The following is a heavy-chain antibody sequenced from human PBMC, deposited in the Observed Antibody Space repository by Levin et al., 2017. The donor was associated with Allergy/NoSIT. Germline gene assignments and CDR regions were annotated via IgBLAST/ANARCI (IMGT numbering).Heavy chain of an antibody. CDR2: IGGSGDSA. Sequence: PGGSLRLSCAASGFIFRNYVMTWLRQSPRKGLEWVSSIGGSGDSAYYADSVKGRFTVSRDNSKNTLYLQMSSLGAEDTDVYYCAKKFDGGSSWYAFDHWGQGTLVTVSS. CDR3: AKKFDGGSSWYAFDH. V-gene: IGHV3-23*01. J-gene: IGHJ4*02. CDR1: GFIFRNYV. D-gene: IGHD6-13*01.